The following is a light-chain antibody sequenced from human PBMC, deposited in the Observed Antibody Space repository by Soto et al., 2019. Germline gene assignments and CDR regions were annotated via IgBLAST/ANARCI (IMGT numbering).Light chain of an antibody. J-gene: IGLJ1*01. CDR2: EGT. Sequence: QSALTQPASVSGSPGQSITISCTGTNSDRGSYNLVSWFPQHPGKVPKVMIYEGTKRPSGVSDRFSGSKSDNTASLTFSGFQAEDEGVYYCCSSAGDYMLVFGTGTKLTV. V-gene: IGLV2-23*01. CDR3: CSSAGDYMLV. CDR1: NSDRGSYNL.